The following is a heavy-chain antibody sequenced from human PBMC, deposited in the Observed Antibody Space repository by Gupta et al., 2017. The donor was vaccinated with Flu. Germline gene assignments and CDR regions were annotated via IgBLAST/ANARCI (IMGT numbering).Heavy chain of an antibody. J-gene: IGHJ4*02. CDR3: ARQMITFGGVIVPFDY. D-gene: IGHD3-16*02. Sequence: QVTLKESGPVLVKPTETLTLTCTVSGFSLSNARMGVSWIRQPPGKALEWLAHIFSNDGKSYSTSLKSRLTISKDTSKSQVVLTMTNMDPVDTATYYCARQMITFGGVIVPFDYWGQGTLVTVSS. CDR1: GFSLSNARMG. V-gene: IGHV2-26*01. CDR2: IFSNDGK.